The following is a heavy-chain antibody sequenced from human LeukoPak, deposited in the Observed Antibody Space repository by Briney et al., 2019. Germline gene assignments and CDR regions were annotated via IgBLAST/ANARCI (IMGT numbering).Heavy chain of an antibody. V-gene: IGHV4-39*01. Sequence: SETLSLTCTVSGVSISSSSYYWGWIRQPPGKGLEWIGSIYYSGSTYYNPSLKSRITISVDTSKNQFSLNLRSVTAADTAVYYCARLYYDSSGYYQICYFDYWGQGTLVTVSS. CDR3: ARLYYDSSGYYQICYFDY. CDR2: IYYSGST. J-gene: IGHJ4*02. D-gene: IGHD3-22*01. CDR1: GVSISSSSYY.